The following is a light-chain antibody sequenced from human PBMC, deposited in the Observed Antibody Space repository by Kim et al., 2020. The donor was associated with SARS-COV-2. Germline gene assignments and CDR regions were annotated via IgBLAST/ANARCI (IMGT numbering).Light chain of an antibody. CDR2: DAS. J-gene: IGKJ4*01. Sequence: EIVLTQSPATLSLSPGERATLSCRASQSVSSYLAWYQQKPGQAPRLPIYDASNRATGIPARFSGSGSGTDFTLTIISLEPEDFAVYYCQQRSNWPPGGLTFGGGTKVDIK. CDR1: QSVSSY. V-gene: IGKV3-11*01. CDR3: QQRSNWPPGGLT.